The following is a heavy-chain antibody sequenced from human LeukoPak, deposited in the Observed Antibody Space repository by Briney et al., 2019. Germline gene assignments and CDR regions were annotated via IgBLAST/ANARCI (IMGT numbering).Heavy chain of an antibody. V-gene: IGHV4-4*02. Sequence: PSGTLSLTCAVSGGSISSSNWWSWVRQPPGKGLEWIGEIYHSGSTNYNPSLKSRVTISVEKSKNQFSLKLSSVTAADTAVYYCARLPNNPRGVIIIRAFDIWGQGTMVTVSS. CDR1: GGSISSSNW. J-gene: IGHJ3*02. CDR3: ARLPNNPRGVIIIRAFDI. CDR2: IYHSGST. D-gene: IGHD3-10*01.